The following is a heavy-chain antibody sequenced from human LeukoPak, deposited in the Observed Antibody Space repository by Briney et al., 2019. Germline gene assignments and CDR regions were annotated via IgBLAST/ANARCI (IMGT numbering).Heavy chain of an antibody. CDR3: ARDEYGGPFDY. Sequence: PSETLSLTCTVSGGSINNYYWNWIRQPPGKGLGWIGYMSYSGNTHYNPSLKSRVTISVDMSKNQFYLQMSSVTAADTAVYYCARDEYGGPFDYWGQGALVTVSS. D-gene: IGHD4/OR15-4a*01. CDR1: GGSINNYY. J-gene: IGHJ4*02. V-gene: IGHV4-59*01. CDR2: MSYSGNT.